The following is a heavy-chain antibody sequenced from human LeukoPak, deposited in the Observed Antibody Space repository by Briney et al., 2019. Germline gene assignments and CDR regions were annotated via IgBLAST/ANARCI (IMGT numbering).Heavy chain of an antibody. Sequence: GGSLRLSCAASGFTFSSYALNWVRQAPGKGLEWVSSISGSGSSTYYADSVKGRFTISRDNSKNTLYLQMNSLRAEDTAVYYCARSIAVAGGVFDYWGQGTLVTVSS. J-gene: IGHJ4*02. D-gene: IGHD6-19*01. CDR3: ARSIAVAGGVFDY. CDR1: GFTFSSYA. V-gene: IGHV3-23*01. CDR2: ISGSGSST.